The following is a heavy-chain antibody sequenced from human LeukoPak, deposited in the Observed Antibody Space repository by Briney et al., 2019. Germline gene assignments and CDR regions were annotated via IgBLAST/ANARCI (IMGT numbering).Heavy chain of an antibody. CDR1: GFTFSTYC. CDR2: VSPEGSRT. CDR3: ARDLDWLLFDY. Sequence: PGGSLRLSCAASGFTFSTYCMHWVRQAPGKGLVWVARVSPEGSRTTYADSVKGRFTISRDNDRNTLYLQMNSLRVEDTAVYYCARDLDWLLFDYWGQGTLATVSS. J-gene: IGHJ4*02. D-gene: IGHD3-9*01. V-gene: IGHV3-74*03.